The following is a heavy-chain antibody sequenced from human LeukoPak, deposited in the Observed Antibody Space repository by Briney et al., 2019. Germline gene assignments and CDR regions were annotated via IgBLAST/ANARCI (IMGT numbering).Heavy chain of an antibody. CDR3: ARKYCSSTSCYRRDAFDI. CDR2: IYFSGST. V-gene: IGHV4-39*01. Sequence: SETLSLTCTVSGGSISSSSYYWGWIRQPPGTGLEWIGSIYFSGSTYYNPSLKSRVTISVDTSKNQFSLKLSSVTAADTAVYYCARKYCSSTSCYRRDAFDIWGQGTMVTVSS. CDR1: GGSISSSSYY. J-gene: IGHJ3*02. D-gene: IGHD2-2*01.